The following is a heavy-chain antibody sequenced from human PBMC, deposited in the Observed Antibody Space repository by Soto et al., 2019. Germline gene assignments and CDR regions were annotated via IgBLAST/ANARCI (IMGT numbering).Heavy chain of an antibody. Sequence: GGSLRLSCEASGFTFSCFDMHWVRQPTGKGLEWVSTIGTAGDTYYAVSVKGRFTISRDNAKNSLSLQMNSLRAGDTAVYFCARGQEVGAHFFDSWGKGTQVTVSS. V-gene: IGHV3-13*01. D-gene: IGHD2-15*01. J-gene: IGHJ4*02. CDR1: GFTFSCFD. CDR2: IGTAGDT. CDR3: ARGQEVGAHFFDS.